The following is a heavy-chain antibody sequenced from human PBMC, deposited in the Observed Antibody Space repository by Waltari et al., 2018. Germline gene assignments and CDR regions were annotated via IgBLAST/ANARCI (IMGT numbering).Heavy chain of an antibody. V-gene: IGHV1-69-2*01. CDR1: GYTFTAYY. CDR2: VDPEDGET. J-gene: IGHJ5*02. Sequence: EVQLVQSGAEVKKPGATVKISCKVSGYTFTAYYMHWVQQAPGTGLEGMGLVDPEDGETIYAEKFQGRVTITADTSTDTAYMELSSLRSEDTAVYYCATGKPLTPYTIWGQYNWFDPWGQGTLVTVSS. CDR3: ATGKPLTPYTIWGQYNWFDP. D-gene: IGHD3-16*01.